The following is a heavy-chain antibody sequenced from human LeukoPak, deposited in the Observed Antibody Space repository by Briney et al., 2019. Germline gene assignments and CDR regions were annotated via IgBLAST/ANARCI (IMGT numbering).Heavy chain of an antibody. V-gene: IGHV1-18*01. D-gene: IGHD2-2*01. J-gene: IGHJ5*02. CDR1: GYTFTSYG. CDR2: ISAHNGNT. Sequence: GASVKVSCKASGYTFTSYGISWVRQAPGQGLEWMGWISAHNGNTNYAQKLQGRVTMTTDTSTSTAYMELRSLRSDDTAVYYCAREVFCSSTSCYQRWFDPWGQGTLVTVSS. CDR3: AREVFCSSTSCYQRWFDP.